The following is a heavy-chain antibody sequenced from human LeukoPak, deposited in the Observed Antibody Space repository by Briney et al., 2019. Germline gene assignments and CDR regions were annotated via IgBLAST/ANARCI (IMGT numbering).Heavy chain of an antibody. CDR1: GGSISSSSYY. D-gene: IGHD3/OR15-3a*01. CDR2: IYFSGTT. CDR3: ARQGYDFRSAYSGNYFHYLDV. V-gene: IGHV4-39*07. J-gene: IGHJ6*03. Sequence: SETLSLTCTVSGGSISSSSYYWGWIRQPPGKGLEWIGSIYFSGTTYYNPSLKSRVTISVDPSKNQFSLKVNSVTAADTAVYYCARQGYDFRSAYSGNYFHYLDVWGRGTTVTVSS.